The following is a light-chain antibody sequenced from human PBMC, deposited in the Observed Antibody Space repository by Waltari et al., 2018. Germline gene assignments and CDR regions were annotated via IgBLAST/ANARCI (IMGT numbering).Light chain of an antibody. J-gene: IGLJ2*01. CDR1: SPTHRTNH. CDR3: AAWDDSRSVV. CDR2: DTE. V-gene: IGLV1-47*01. Sequence: QSLLTQSPSASGTPGQRVSISSSGSSPTHRTNHVHWYQHLPRTAPRLLIYDTERRPSGVPERFSASKSGTSASLAISGLRSEDEADYYCAAWDDSRSVVFGGGTRLTVL.